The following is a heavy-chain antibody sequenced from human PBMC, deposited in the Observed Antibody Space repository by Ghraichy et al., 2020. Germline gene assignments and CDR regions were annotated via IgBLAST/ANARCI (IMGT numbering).Heavy chain of an antibody. J-gene: IGHJ5*02. CDR3: ARRSIRSTVVVQPPTRGGFDP. V-gene: IGHV4-34*01. CDR2: INPSGTT. CDR1: GGSLTNYY. Sequence: SETLSLTCVVYGGSLTNYYCSWIRQTPVKGLEWIGEINPSGTTNYNPTLKSRVAIPLDTSNNQFFLNLNSVTVADPAVYFCARRSIRSTVVVQPPTRGGFDPWSQGVLVTVSS. D-gene: IGHD1-1*01.